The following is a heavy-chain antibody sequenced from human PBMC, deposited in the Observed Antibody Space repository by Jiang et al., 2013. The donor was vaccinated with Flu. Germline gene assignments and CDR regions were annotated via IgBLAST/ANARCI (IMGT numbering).Heavy chain of an antibody. Sequence: SVSSNSAAWNWIRQSPSRGLEWLGRTYYRSKWYNDYAVSVKSRITINPDTSKNQFSLQLNSVTPEDTAVYYCARAQYSSSWYVEFVGFDPWGQGTLVTVSS. D-gene: IGHD6-13*01. CDR1: SVSSNSAA. J-gene: IGHJ5*02. CDR3: ARAQYSSSWYVEFVGFDP. V-gene: IGHV6-1*01. CDR2: TYYRSKWYN.